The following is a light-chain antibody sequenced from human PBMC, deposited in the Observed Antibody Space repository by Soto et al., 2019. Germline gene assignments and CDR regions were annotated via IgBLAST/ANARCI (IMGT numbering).Light chain of an antibody. CDR3: QQYDNWPLT. J-gene: IGKJ4*01. CDR1: QSVSTN. CDR2: DAS. V-gene: IGKV3-15*01. Sequence: EIVLTQSPALSVSPGEGATLSCRASQSVSTNLAWYQQKPGQAPRLLISDASTRATGIPTRFSGSGSGTEFTLTISSLQSEDFAVYYCQQYDNWPLTFGGGTKVDIK.